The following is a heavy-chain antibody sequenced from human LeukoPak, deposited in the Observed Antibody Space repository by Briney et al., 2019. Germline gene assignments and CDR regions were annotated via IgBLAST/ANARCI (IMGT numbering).Heavy chain of an antibody. CDR2: TYYRSTWYN. CDR3: AGRLTQYDCFDP. CDR1: GDSVSSNSVT. V-gene: IGHV6-1*01. Sequence: SQTLSLTCAISGDSVSSNSVTWNWIRQSPSRGLEWQGRTYYRSTWYNDYAVSVRGRITVNPDTSKNQFSLHLNSVTPEDTAVYYCAGRLTQYDCFDPWGQGILVTVSS. J-gene: IGHJ5*02. D-gene: IGHD2-2*01.